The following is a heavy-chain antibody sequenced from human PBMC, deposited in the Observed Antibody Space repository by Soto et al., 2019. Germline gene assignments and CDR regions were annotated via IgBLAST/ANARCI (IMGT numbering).Heavy chain of an antibody. V-gene: IGHV4-31*03. CDR1: GGSISSGGYY. D-gene: IGHD2-8*02. Sequence: PSETLSLTCTVSGGSISSGGYYWSWIRQHPGKGLERIGYIYYSGSTYYNPSLKSRVTISVDTSKNQFSLKLSSVTAAETAVYSCARGTPHRDYWLSGWFHPCGPGNMVAVHS. CDR3: ARGTPHRDYWLSGWFHP. J-gene: IGHJ5*02. CDR2: IYYSGST.